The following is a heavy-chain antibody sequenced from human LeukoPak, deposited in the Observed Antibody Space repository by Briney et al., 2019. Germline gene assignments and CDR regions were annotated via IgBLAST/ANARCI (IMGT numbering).Heavy chain of an antibody. V-gene: IGHV4-59*01. CDR2: IFYSGST. CDR1: GASISSYY. D-gene: IGHD1-26*01. CDR3: ARGEWDLLFDY. Sequence: PSETLSLTCTVSGASISSYYWSWIRQPPGKGLEWIGYIFYSGSTNYNPSLKSRVTISVDTSKNQFSLKLSSVAAADTAVYYCARGEWDLLFDYWGQGTLVTVSS. J-gene: IGHJ4*02.